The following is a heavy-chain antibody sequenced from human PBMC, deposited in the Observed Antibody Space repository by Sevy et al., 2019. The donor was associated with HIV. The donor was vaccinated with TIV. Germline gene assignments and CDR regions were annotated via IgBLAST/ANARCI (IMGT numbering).Heavy chain of an antibody. D-gene: IGHD3-3*01. Sequence: GSLRLSCVASGFTFSSYAMHWVRQAPGKGLEWVAVISYDGSNKYYADSVKGRFTISRDNSKNTLYLQMSSLRAEDTAVYYCARDPGYDFWSGRSWFDPWGQGTLVTVSS. CDR2: ISYDGSNK. CDR3: ARDPGYDFWSGRSWFDP. CDR1: GFTFSSYA. J-gene: IGHJ5*02. V-gene: IGHV3-30-3*01.